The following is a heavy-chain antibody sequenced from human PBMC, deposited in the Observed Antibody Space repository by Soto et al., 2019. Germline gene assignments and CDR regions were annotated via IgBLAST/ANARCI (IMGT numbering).Heavy chain of an antibody. V-gene: IGHV4-39*01. CDR2: IYYSGST. D-gene: IGHD2-21*01. CDR3: ARLPSHIVVGDYCYYMDV. CDR1: GGSISSISYY. J-gene: IGHJ6*03. Sequence: SATLCLTCTVSGGSISSISYYWGWIRQPPGKGLEWIGSIYYSGSTYYNPSLKSRVTISVDTSKNQFSLKLSSVTAADTAVYYCARLPSHIVVGDYCYYMDVWGKGTTVTVSS.